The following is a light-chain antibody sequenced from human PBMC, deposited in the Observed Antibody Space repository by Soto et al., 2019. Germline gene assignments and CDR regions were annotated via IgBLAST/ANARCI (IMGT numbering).Light chain of an antibody. J-gene: IGKJ4*01. CDR1: QTVTNH. Sequence: EIVLTQSPATLSLSPGGRATLSCRTSQTVTNHLAWYQQKAGQPPRLLIFDASTRARGIPPRFSGSGSGTDFTLTISRVDPDDFAVYYCQQRMNWPLTFGGGTRVEIK. CDR2: DAS. V-gene: IGKV3-11*01. CDR3: QQRMNWPLT.